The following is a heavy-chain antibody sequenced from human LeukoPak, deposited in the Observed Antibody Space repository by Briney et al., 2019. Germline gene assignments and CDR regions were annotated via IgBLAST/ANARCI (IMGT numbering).Heavy chain of an antibody. V-gene: IGHV3-23*01. Sequence: PGGSLRLSCAASGFTFRNYTMTWVRQAPGKGLEWVSAISGSGGSTYYADSVKGRFTISRDNSKNTLYLQMNRLRDEDTALFYCAKEVKDTGYYHLDNWVQGTLVTVSS. D-gene: IGHD3-3*01. J-gene: IGHJ4*02. CDR1: GFTFRNYT. CDR3: AKEVKDTGYYHLDN. CDR2: ISGSGGST.